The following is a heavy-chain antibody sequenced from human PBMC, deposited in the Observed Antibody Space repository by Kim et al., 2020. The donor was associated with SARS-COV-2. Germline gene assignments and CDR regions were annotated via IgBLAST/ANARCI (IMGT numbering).Heavy chain of an antibody. J-gene: IGHJ5*02. Sequence: GGSLRLSCAASGFTFDDYGMSWVRQAPGKGLEWVSGINWNGGSTGYADSVKGRFTISRDNAKNSLYLQMNSLRAEDTALYHCARETPYYYGSGNWFDPWGQGTLVTVSS. CDR3: ARETPYYYGSGNWFDP. CDR1: GFTFDDYG. V-gene: IGHV3-20*01. D-gene: IGHD3-10*01. CDR2: INWNGGST.